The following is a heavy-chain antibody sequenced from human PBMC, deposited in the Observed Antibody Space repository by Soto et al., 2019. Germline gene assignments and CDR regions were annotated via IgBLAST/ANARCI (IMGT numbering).Heavy chain of an antibody. Sequence: SETLSLTCAVSGYSISSGYYWGWLRQPPGKGLGWIGSIYHGGSTYYNPSLNSRVTLSIDMTNNHVSLKLSSVTAADTAVYYCARVRRDYGDYPFDYWGQGTLVTVSS. J-gene: IGHJ4*02. CDR1: GYSISSGYY. V-gene: IGHV4-38-2*01. CDR2: IYHGGST. CDR3: ARVRRDYGDYPFDY. D-gene: IGHD4-17*01.